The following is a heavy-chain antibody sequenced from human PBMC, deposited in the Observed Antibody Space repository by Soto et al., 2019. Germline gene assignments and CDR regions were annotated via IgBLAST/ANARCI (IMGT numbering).Heavy chain of an antibody. CDR1: GDSVSSNSAA. D-gene: IGHD5-12*01. Sequence: SQTLSLTCAISGDSVSSNSAAWNWIRQSPSRGLEWLGRTYYRSKWYNDYAVSVKSRITINPDTSKNQFSLQLNSVTPEDTAEYYCARSGSRDLLRMHIFTSTAFDIWGQGTMVTVSS. CDR2: TYYRSKWYN. V-gene: IGHV6-1*01. J-gene: IGHJ3*02. CDR3: ARSGSRDLLRMHIFTSTAFDI.